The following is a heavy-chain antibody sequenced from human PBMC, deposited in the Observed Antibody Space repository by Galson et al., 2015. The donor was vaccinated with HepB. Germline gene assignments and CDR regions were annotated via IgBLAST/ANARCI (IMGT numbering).Heavy chain of an antibody. CDR1: GVTFSNYG. CDR2: IWYDGTYK. V-gene: IGHV3-33*08. D-gene: IGHD2-8*01. J-gene: IGHJ4*02. Sequence: SLRLSCAASGVTFSNYGFHWVRQAPGKGLEWVAHIWYDGTYKHYADSVKGRFTISRDNAKNTLFLQMNSLRAEDTAVYYCARDSGNGGSQDWGQGTLVSVSS. CDR3: ARDSGNGGSQD.